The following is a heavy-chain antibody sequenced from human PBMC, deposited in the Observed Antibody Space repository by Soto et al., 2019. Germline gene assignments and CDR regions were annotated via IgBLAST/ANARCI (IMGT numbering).Heavy chain of an antibody. V-gene: IGHV4-4*02. CDR2: IYHSGST. CDR3: ARGLVVVAATRYYYYYMDV. J-gene: IGHJ6*03. CDR1: GGSISSSNW. D-gene: IGHD2-15*01. Sequence: SETLSLTCAVSGGSISSSNWWSWVRQPPGKGLEWIGEIYHSGSTNYNPSLKSRVTISVDTSKNQFSLKLSSVTAADTAVYYCARGLVVVAATRYYYYYMDVWGKGTTVTVSS.